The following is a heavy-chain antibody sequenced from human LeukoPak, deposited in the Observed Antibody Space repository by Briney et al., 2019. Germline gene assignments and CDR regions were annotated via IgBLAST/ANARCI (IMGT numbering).Heavy chain of an antibody. CDR1: GLTFSRYG. D-gene: IGHD4-17*01. CDR2: ISGSGPGT. V-gene: IGHV3-23*01. CDR3: AKDRVEGPTADVFDV. J-gene: IGHJ3*01. Sequence: QTWGSLRLSCAASGLTFSRYGMNWIRQSAGKGLEWVSVISGSGPGTYYADSLKGRSTISRDNSKNMLVLQMNSLRVEDTAVYYCAKDRVEGPTADVFDVWGQGTKVTVSS.